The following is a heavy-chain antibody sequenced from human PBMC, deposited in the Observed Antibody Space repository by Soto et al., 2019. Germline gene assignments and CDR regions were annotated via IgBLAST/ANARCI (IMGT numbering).Heavy chain of an antibody. CDR3: ARTDFWSGYPRVGDYYGMDV. CDR1: GYTFTSYS. V-gene: IGHV1-3*01. CDR2: VNAGNGNT. Sequence: ASVKVTCKASGYTFTSYSMHWVRHAPGQRLEWMGWVNAGNGNTKYSQKFQGRVTITRDTSAGTAYMELSSLRSEDTAVYYCARTDFWSGYPRVGDYYGMDVWGQGTTVTVSS. D-gene: IGHD3-3*01. J-gene: IGHJ6*02.